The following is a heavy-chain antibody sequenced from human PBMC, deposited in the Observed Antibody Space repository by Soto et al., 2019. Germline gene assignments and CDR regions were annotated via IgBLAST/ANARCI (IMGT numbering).Heavy chain of an antibody. CDR1: GYTFSSYW. V-gene: IGHV5-51*01. J-gene: IGHJ6*02. CDR3: ARRYCTSSRSCPMGYGLDV. Sequence: PGESLKISCKSFGYTFSSYWIGWVRQMPGKGLEWMGITYPGDSDTRYSPSFQDQVTISADKFTSTVYLQWSSLKASDTGTYYCARRYCTSSRSCPMGYGLDVWGQGTTVTVSS. D-gene: IGHD2-2*01. CDR2: TYPGDSDT.